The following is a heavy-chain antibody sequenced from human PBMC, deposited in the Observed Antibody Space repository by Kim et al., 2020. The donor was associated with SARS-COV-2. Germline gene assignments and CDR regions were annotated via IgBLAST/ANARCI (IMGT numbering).Heavy chain of an antibody. CDR1: GFTFSSYA. Sequence: GGSLRLSCAASGFTFSSYAMSWVRQAPGKGLEWVSAISGSGGSTYYADSVKGRFTISRDNSKNTLYLQMNSLRAEDTAVYYCAKDRNSSSWYEGDFDYWGQGTLVTVSS. CDR3: AKDRNSSSWYEGDFDY. CDR2: ISGSGGST. D-gene: IGHD6-13*01. J-gene: IGHJ4*02. V-gene: IGHV3-23*01.